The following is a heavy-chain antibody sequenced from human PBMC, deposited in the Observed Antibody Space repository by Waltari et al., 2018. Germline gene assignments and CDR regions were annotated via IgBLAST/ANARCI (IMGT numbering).Heavy chain of an antibody. CDR3: ARMGIAVTDFDY. Sequence: QVQLQESGPGLVKPSETLSLTCAVSGYSISSGYYWGWIRQPPGKGLEWIGSIYHSGSTYYNPSLKSRVTISVDTSKNQFPLKLSSVTAADTAVYYCARMGIAVTDFDYWGQGTLVTVSS. V-gene: IGHV4-38-2*01. CDR2: IYHSGST. CDR1: GYSISSGYY. J-gene: IGHJ4*02. D-gene: IGHD6-19*01.